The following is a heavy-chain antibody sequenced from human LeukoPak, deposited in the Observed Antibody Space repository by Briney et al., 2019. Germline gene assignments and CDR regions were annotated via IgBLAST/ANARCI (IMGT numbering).Heavy chain of an antibody. J-gene: IGHJ4*02. CDR2: INHSGST. Sequence: SETLSLTCDVYGGSFRGYYWSWIRQPPGKGLEWIGEINHSGSTNYNPSLKSRVTISVDTSKNQFSLKLSSVTAADTAVYYCARGTGYYISYFDYWGQGTLVTVSS. V-gene: IGHV4-34*01. CDR3: ARGTGYYISYFDY. D-gene: IGHD3-9*01. CDR1: GGSFRGYY.